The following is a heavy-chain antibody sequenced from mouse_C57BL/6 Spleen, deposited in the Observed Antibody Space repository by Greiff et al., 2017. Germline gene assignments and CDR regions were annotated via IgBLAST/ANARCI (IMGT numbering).Heavy chain of an antibody. J-gene: IGHJ4*01. Sequence: VKLMESGAELVRPGASVKLSCKASGYTFTDYYINWVKQRPGQGLEWIARIYPGSGNTYYNEKFKGKATLTAEKSSSTAYMQLSSLTSEDSAVYFCARYGYYAMDDWGQGTSVTVSS. D-gene: IGHD1-1*01. CDR3: ARYGYYAMDD. V-gene: IGHV1-76*01. CDR2: IYPGSGNT. CDR1: GYTFTDYY.